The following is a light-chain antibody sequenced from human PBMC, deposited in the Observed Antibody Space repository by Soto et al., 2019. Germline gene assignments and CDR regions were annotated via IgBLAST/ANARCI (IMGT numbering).Light chain of an antibody. CDR1: SSHIGSNT. V-gene: IGLV1-44*01. CDR3: AAWDDSLNVVV. J-gene: IGLJ2*01. CDR2: SNN. Sequence: QSVLTQPPSASGTPGQRVTISCSGSSSHIGSNTVNWYQQLPGTAPKLLIYSNNQRPSGVPDRFSGSKSGTSASLAISGLQSEDEADYYCAAWDDSLNVVVFGGGTKVTVL.